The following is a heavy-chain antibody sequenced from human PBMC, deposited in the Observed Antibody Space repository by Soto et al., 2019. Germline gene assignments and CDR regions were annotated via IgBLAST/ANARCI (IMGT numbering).Heavy chain of an antibody. CDR1: GFTFSDYA. CDR2: DSHDGRNT. CDR3: AKGGRQWLVTSDFNY. J-gene: IGHJ4*02. V-gene: IGHV3-30*18. D-gene: IGHD6-19*01. Sequence: VQLVESGGGVVQPGRSLRLSCAASGFTFSDYAMHWVRQAPGKGLEWVAVDSHDGRNTHYADSVKGRFTISRDSYKNTVSLEMTSLRAEDTAVYYCAKGGRQWLVTSDFNYWGQGALVTVSS.